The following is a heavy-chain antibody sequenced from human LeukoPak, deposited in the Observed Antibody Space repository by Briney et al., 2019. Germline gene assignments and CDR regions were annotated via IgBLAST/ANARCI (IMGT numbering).Heavy chain of an antibody. V-gene: IGHV3-64*01. CDR2: ISSNGGST. J-gene: IGHJ5*02. D-gene: IGHD4-17*01. CDR3: ARDYGNGVNWFDP. CDR1: GFTFSSYA. Sequence: GGSLRLSCTASGFTFSSYAMHWVRQAPGKGLEYVSAISSNGGSTYYANSVKGRFTISRDNSKNTLYLQMGSLRAEDMAVYYCARDYGNGVNWFDPWGQGTLVTVSS.